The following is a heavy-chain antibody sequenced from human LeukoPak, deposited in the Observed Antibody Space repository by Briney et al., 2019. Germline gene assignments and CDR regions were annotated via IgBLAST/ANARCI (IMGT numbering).Heavy chain of an antibody. Sequence: PGGSLRLSCGASEFTFSSYAMSWVRQAPGKGLEWVSSISGSGESTYYADSVKGRLTISRDNSKNRLYLQMNSLRAEDTAVYYCAKESDYDSSGYHDYWGQGTLVTVSS. CDR3: AKESDYDSSGYHDY. J-gene: IGHJ4*02. D-gene: IGHD3-22*01. CDR2: ISGSGEST. V-gene: IGHV3-23*01. CDR1: EFTFSSYA.